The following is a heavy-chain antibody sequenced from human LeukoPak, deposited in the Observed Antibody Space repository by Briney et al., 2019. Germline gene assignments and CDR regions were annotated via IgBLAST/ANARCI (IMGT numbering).Heavy chain of an antibody. CDR3: ARRADSSGYFVS. J-gene: IGHJ5*01. CDR2: IYPGDSDT. Sequence: GESLQISCQGSGSSFTSYWIAWLRQMPGKGLEWMGIIYPGDSDTRYSPSFQGQVTISADKSISTAYLQWSSLKASDTAMYYCARRADSSGYFVSWGQGTLVTVSS. CDR1: GSSFTSYW. D-gene: IGHD3-22*01. V-gene: IGHV5-51*01.